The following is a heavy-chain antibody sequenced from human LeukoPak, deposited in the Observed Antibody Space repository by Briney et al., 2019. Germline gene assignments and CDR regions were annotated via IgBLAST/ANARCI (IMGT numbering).Heavy chain of an antibody. Sequence: GRSLRLSCAASGFTFSSYGMHWVRQAPGKGLEWVAVISYDGSNKYYADSVKGRFTISRDNSKNTLYLQMNSLRAEDTAVYYCARDLDPPYSGSLHHQPQDYWGQGTLVTVSS. CDR2: ISYDGSNK. CDR3: ARDLDPPYSGSLHHQPQDY. V-gene: IGHV3-30*03. J-gene: IGHJ4*02. CDR1: GFTFSSYG. D-gene: IGHD1-26*01.